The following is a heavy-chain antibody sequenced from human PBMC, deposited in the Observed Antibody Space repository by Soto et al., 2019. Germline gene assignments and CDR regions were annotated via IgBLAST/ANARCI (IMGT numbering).Heavy chain of an antibody. V-gene: IGHV1-69*05. CDR2: IIPIFGTA. D-gene: IGHD2-15*01. CDR3: ARADMSLVWFDP. Sequence: SVKVSCKASGGTFSSYAISWVRQAPGQGLEWMGGIIPIFGTANYAQKFQGRVTMTTDTSTSTAYMELRSLRSDDTAVYYCARADMSLVWFDPWGQGTLVIVSS. CDR1: GGTFSSYA. J-gene: IGHJ5*02.